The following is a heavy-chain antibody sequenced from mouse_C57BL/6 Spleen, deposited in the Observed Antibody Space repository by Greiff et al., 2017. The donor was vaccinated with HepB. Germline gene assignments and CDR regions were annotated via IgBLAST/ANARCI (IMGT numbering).Heavy chain of an antibody. V-gene: IGHV3-6*01. J-gene: IGHJ3*01. CDR2: ISYDGSN. Sequence: VQLQESGPGLVKPSQSLSLTCSVTGYSITSGYYWNWIRQFPGNKLEWMGYISYDGSNNYNPSLKNRISITRDTSKNQFCLKLNSVTTEDTATYYCAKANWFAYWGQGTLVTVSA. CDR3: AKANWFAY. CDR1: GYSITSGYY.